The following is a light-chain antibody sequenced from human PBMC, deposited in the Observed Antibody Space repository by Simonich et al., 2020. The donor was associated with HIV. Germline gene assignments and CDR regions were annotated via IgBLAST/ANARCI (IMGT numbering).Light chain of an antibody. CDR3: QQLNSFT. J-gene: IGKJ3*01. V-gene: IGKV1-9*01. CDR1: QSISRY. CDR2: AAY. Sequence: DIQMTQSPSSLSASVGDRVTITCRASQSISRYLNWYQQKPGKAPKLLIYAAYSLQSGVPSRFSGSGSGTEFTLSISSLQPEDFATYYCQQLNSFTFGPGTKVDIK.